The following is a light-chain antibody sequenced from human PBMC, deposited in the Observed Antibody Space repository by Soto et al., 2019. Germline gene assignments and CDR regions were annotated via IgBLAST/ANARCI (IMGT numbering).Light chain of an antibody. J-gene: IGKJ1*01. CDR1: QTISSW. Sequence: IRMTQSPSTLSASVGDRVTITCRASQTISSWLAWYQQKPGKAPKLLIYDVSTLGSGVPSRFSGSGSGTDFTLTISSLQADDFATYYCQQYNTFWTFGQGTKVDIK. V-gene: IGKV1-5*01. CDR3: QQYNTFWT. CDR2: DVS.